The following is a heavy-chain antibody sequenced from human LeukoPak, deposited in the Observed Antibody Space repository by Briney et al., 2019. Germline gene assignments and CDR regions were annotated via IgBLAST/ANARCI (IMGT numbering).Heavy chain of an antibody. CDR3: ARDFSWRQFDY. J-gene: IGHJ4*02. CDR1: GFTFTTSY. Sequence: EGSLRLSCVASGFTFTTSYMAWVRQVPGFGLEWVAEIGPDGSDPVYVDSVKGRFTLSRDDATMSVFLQMNSLRVEDTAVYYCARDFSWRQFDYWGLGTLVTVSS. V-gene: IGHV3-7*01. CDR2: IGPDGSDP.